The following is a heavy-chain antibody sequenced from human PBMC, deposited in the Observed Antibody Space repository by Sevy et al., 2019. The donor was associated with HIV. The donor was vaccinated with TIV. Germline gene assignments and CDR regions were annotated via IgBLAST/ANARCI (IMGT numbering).Heavy chain of an antibody. CDR2: ISNSGSTT. CDR3: AREGNRERQTIPLDS. V-gene: IGHV3-48*02. J-gene: IGHJ4*02. CDR1: GFRFNYHN. Sequence: GGSLRLSCAASGFRFNYHNMNWVRQAPGKGLEWISYISNSGSTTYLADSVRSRFTISRDNAKNSLFLEMDNLTDEDTAVYYCAREGNRERQTIPLDSWGRGIQVTVSS. D-gene: IGHD6-25*01.